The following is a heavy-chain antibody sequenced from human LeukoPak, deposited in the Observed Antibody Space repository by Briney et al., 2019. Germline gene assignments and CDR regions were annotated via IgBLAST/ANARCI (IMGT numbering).Heavy chain of an antibody. CDR2: ISSSSSYI. J-gene: IGHJ4*02. V-gene: IGHV3-21*01. CDR1: GFTFSSYS. Sequence: PGGSLRLSCAASGFTFSSYSMNWVRQAPGKGLEWVSSISSSSSYIYYADSVKGRFTISRDNDKHSLYLQMNSLRAEDTAVYYYARGIHLWNPPSLGWGQGTLVTVSS. D-gene: IGHD5-18*01. CDR3: ARGIHLWNPPSLG.